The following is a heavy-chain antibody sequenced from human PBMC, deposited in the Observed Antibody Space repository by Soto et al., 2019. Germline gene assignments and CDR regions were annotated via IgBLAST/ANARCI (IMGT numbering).Heavy chain of an antibody. V-gene: IGHV3-30*03. CDR3: ASQSAGGEHHYLVY. J-gene: IGHJ4*02. CDR2: ISDDGIEK. CDR1: GFTFSNFG. D-gene: IGHD3-16*01. Sequence: QVRLVESGGGLVQPGRSLRLSCAASGFTFSNFGMHWVRHTPGRGLEWVADISDDGIEKNYADSVKGRFTISRENYKNTLYLQVSSLRLEDTAVYYCASQSAGGEHHYLVYWGQGTLVTVSS.